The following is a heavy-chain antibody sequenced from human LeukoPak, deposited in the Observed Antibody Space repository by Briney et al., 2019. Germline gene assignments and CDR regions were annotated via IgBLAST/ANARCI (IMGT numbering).Heavy chain of an antibody. CDR2: ISYDGSDK. CDR1: GFTFSSYA. Sequence: GGSLRLSCAASGFTFSSYAMYWVRQAPGKGLEWVAVISYDGSDKFYADSVKGRFTISRDSSKNTLYLQMNSLRVEDTAVYYCARDGGFDYWGQGTLVTVSS. V-gene: IGHV3-30*04. CDR3: ARDGGFDY. D-gene: IGHD3-16*01. J-gene: IGHJ4*02.